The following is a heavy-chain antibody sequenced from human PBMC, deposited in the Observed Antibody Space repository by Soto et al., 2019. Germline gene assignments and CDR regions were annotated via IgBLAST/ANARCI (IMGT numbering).Heavy chain of an antibody. CDR1: GYTFTSYG. CDR2: ISAYNGNT. CDR3: ARDHDFWSWGLVGV. J-gene: IGHJ6*02. V-gene: IGHV1-18*01. D-gene: IGHD3-3*01. Sequence: ASVKVSCKASGYTFTSYGISWVRQAPGQGLEWMGWISAYNGNTNYAQKLQGRVTMTTDTSTSTAYMELRSLRSDDTAVYYCARDHDFWSWGLVGVWGQGTTVTVSS.